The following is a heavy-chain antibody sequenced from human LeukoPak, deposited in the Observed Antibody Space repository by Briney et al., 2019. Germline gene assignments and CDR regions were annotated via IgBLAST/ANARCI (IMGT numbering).Heavy chain of an antibody. Sequence: PGGSLRLSCAASGFTFSSYSMNWVRQAPGKWLEWVSSISSSNNYIYYADSGKGRFTISRDNAKNSMYVQMNSLRAEDTAVYYCARDLGPWAFDIWGQGKMVTVSS. J-gene: IGHJ3*02. D-gene: IGHD7-27*01. CDR3: ARDLGPWAFDI. V-gene: IGHV3-21*01. CDR2: ISSSNNYI. CDR1: GFTFSSYS.